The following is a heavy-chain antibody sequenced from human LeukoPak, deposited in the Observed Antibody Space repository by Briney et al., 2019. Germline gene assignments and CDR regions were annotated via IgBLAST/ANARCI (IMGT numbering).Heavy chain of an antibody. CDR2: INHSGST. Sequence: SETLSLTCAVYGGSFSGYYWSWIRQPPGKGLEWIGEINHSGSTSYNPSLKSRVTISVDTSKNQFSLKLSSVTAADTAVYYCARVRVLWFGELLHYFDYWGQGTLVTVSS. V-gene: IGHV4-34*01. CDR1: GGSFSGYY. J-gene: IGHJ4*02. CDR3: ARVRVLWFGELLHYFDY. D-gene: IGHD3-10*01.